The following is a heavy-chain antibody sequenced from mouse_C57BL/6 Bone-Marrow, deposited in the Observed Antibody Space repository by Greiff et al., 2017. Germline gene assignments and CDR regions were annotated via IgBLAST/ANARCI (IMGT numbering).Heavy chain of an antibody. J-gene: IGHJ4*01. CDR2: IWSGGST. CDR3: ARKGGNYCYAMDY. Sequence: VQLQQSGPGLVQPSQSLSITCTVSGFSLTSYGVHWVRQSPGKGLEWLGVIWSGGSTDYNAAFISRLSISKDNSKSQVFFKMNSLQADDTAIYYCARKGGNYCYAMDYWGQGTSVTVSS. D-gene: IGHD2-1*01. CDR1: GFSLTSYG. V-gene: IGHV2-2*01.